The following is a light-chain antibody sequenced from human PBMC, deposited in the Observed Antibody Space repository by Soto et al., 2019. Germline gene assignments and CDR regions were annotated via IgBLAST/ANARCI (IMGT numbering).Light chain of an antibody. V-gene: IGKV3-20*01. J-gene: IGKJ1*01. CDR3: QQYGISPT. CDR1: HSVSSNY. Sequence: EIVLTQSPGTLSLSPGERATLSCRSSHSVSSNYLAWYQQKPGQAPRLLIYDVSSRATGIPDRFSGSGSGTDFTLTISRLEPVDFAVYYCQQYGISPTFGKGPRWKSN. CDR2: DVS.